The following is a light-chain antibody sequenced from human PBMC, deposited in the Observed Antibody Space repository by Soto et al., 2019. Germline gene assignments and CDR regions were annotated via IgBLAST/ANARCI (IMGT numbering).Light chain of an antibody. CDR1: NIGSKS. J-gene: IGLJ2*01. Sequence: SYELTQPPSVSVAPGKTARITCGGNNIGSKSVHWYQQKQGQATVLVIYYDSDRPSGIPERFSCSTSGNTATLTISWVEAGDEDDYYCQVWDSSSDHVVFGGGTKLTVL. CDR2: YDS. V-gene: IGLV3-21*01. CDR3: QVWDSSSDHVV.